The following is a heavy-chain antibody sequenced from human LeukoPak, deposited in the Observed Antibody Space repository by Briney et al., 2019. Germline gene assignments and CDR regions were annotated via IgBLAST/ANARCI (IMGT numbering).Heavy chain of an antibody. CDR1: GFTFSSYA. D-gene: IGHD3-10*01. V-gene: IGHV3-30*04. Sequence: GGSLRLSCAASGFTFSSYAMHWGRQAPGKGLEWVAVISYDGSNKYYADSVKGRFTISRDNSKNTLYLQMNSLRAEDTAVYYCARDERLGGFWSRYYFGMDVWGQGSTVTVSS. CDR3: ARDERLGGFWSRYYFGMDV. CDR2: ISYDGSNK. J-gene: IGHJ6*02.